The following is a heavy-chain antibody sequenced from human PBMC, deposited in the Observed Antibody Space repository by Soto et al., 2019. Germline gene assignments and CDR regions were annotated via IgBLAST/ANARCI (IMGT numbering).Heavy chain of an antibody. V-gene: IGHV3-48*02. CDR1: EFPFSTHA. CDR2: ISSSGTI. D-gene: IGHD5-12*01. J-gene: IGHJ4*02. CDR3: ASWLGLYIHF. Sequence: VESGGALVQPGGSLRLSCVVSEFPFSTHAMNWVRQAPRKGLEWLSYISSSGTIYYAYSVKGRFTISRDNVKNSLLLQMDSLRDEDTAIYDGASWLGLYIHFWGQGTPVTVSS.